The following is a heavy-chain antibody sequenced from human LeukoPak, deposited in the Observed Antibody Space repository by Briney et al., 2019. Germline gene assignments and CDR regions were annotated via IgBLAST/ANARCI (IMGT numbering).Heavy chain of an antibody. CDR2: INPNSGGT. CDR1: GYTFTGNY. Sequence: ASVKVSCKASGYTFTGNYMHWVRQAPGQGLEWMGWINPNSGGTNYAQKFQGRVTMTRDTSISTAYMELSRLRSDDTAVYYCARVSPLSYYYDSSGYYPYFDYWGQGTLVTVSS. D-gene: IGHD3-22*01. CDR3: ARVSPLSYYYDSSGYYPYFDY. V-gene: IGHV1-2*02. J-gene: IGHJ4*02.